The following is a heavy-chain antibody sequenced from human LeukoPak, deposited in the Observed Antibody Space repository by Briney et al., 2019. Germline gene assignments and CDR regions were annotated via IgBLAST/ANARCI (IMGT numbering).Heavy chain of an antibody. J-gene: IGHJ4*02. V-gene: IGHV4-59*02. Sequence: PSETLSLTCNVSGVSVSTSHWNWIRQRPGKGLEWIGGLSYSGRTNYNPSLKSRVSISLGSSNNHFSLKLTSVTAADTAVYYCSEGYFDPFDHWGQGILVTVSS. D-gene: IGHD2/OR15-2a*01. CDR1: GVSVSTSH. CDR2: LSYSGRT. CDR3: SEGYFDPFDH.